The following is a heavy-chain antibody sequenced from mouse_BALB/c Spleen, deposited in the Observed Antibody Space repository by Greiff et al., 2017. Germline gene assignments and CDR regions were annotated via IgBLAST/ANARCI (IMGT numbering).Heavy chain of an antibody. J-gene: IGHJ1*01. V-gene: IGHV5-6-5*01. CDR2: ISSGGST. CDR1: GFTFSDYY. Sequence: DVKLVESGGGLVKPGGSLKLSCAASGFTFSDYYMYWVRQTPEKRLEWVASISSGGSTYYPDSVKGRFTISRDNARNILYLQMSSLRSEDTAMYYCARGPGSSYGYFDVWGAGTTVTVSS. D-gene: IGHD1-1*01. CDR3: ARGPGSSYGYFDV.